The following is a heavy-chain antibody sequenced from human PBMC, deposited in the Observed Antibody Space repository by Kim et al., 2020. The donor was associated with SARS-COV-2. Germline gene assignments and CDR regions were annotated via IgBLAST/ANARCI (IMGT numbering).Heavy chain of an antibody. Sequence: AYSRKGRFTISRHNSKNTRYLQMNSLRAEDTAVYYCARDRDGSNFDAFDIWGQGTMVTVSS. D-gene: IGHD1-7*01. V-gene: IGHV3-53*04. J-gene: IGHJ3*02. CDR3: ARDRDGSNFDAFDI.